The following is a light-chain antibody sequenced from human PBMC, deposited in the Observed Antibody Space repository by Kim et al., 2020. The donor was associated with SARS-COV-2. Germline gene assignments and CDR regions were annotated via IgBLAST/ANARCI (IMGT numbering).Light chain of an antibody. CDR3: QQYGSSPRS. J-gene: IGKJ2*03. V-gene: IGKV3-20*01. CDR2: GAS. CDR1: QSVSSSY. Sequence: SSPGGRASLSCRASQSVSSSYLAWYQQKPGQAPRLLIYGASSRATGIPDRFSGSGSGTDFTLTISRLEPEDFAVYYCQQYGSSPRSFGQGTKLEI.